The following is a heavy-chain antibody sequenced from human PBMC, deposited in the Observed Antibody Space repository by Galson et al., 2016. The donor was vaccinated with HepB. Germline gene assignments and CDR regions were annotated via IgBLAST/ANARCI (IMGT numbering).Heavy chain of an antibody. J-gene: IGHJ4*02. CDR2: ISGTGSRI. CDR3: ARDLTPRGFSYSF. CDR1: GFNFNDFS. D-gene: IGHD3-10*01. Sequence: SLRLSCAVSGFNFNDFSMNWIRQAPGKGLEWLSYISGTGSRILYADSVKGRFTISKDKAKLSLYLQMSSLRVEDTAVYYCARDLTPRGFSYSFWGQGVLVTVSS. V-gene: IGHV3-48*01.